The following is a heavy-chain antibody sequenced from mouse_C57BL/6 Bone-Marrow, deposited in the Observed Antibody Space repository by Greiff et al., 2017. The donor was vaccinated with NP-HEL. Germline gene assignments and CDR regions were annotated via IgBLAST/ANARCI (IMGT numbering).Heavy chain of an antibody. D-gene: IGHD1-2*01. CDR1: GYTFTSYW. CDR2: IDPSDSYT. Sequence: QVQLKQPGAELVMPGASVKLSCKASGYTFTSYWMHWVKQRPGQGLEWIGEIDPSDSYTNYNQKFKGKSTLTVEKSSSTAYMQLSSLTSEDSAVYYCVHGDWAYWGQGTLVTVSA. CDR3: VHGDWAY. V-gene: IGHV1-69*01. J-gene: IGHJ3*01.